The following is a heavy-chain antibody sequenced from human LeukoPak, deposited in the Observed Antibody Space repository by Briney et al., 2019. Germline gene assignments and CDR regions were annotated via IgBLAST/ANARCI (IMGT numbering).Heavy chain of an antibody. D-gene: IGHD3-3*01. CDR3: ARRYISTIFVVVIYYFDY. Sequence: ASVKVSCKASGYTFTSYGITWVGQAPGEGLEWMGWISTYNDNTNYAQKLQGRVTMTTDTSTSTAYMELRSLRSDDTAVYYCARRYISTIFVVVIYYFDYWGQGTLVTVSS. CDR1: GYTFTSYG. J-gene: IGHJ4*02. CDR2: ISTYNDNT. V-gene: IGHV1-18*01.